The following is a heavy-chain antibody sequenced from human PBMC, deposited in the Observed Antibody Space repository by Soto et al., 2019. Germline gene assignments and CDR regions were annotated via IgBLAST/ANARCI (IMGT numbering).Heavy chain of an antibody. J-gene: IGHJ6*03. D-gene: IGHD2-2*01. CDR3: ARTGYCSSTSCYVHYYYYYMDV. CDR1: GGSFSGYY. V-gene: IGHV4-34*01. Sequence: SETLSLTCAVYGGSFSGYYWSWIRQPPGKGLEWIGEINHSGSTNYNPSLKSRVTISVDTSKNQFSLKLSSVTAADTAVYYCARTGYCSSTSCYVHYYYYYMDVWGKGTTVTVSS. CDR2: INHSGST.